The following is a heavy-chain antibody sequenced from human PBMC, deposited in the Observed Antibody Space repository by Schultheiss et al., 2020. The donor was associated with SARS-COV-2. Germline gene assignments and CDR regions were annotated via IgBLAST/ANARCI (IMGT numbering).Heavy chain of an antibody. CDR1: GGSISSYY. D-gene: IGHD3-22*01. CDR3: ARDRHYYDSSGYSPYWYFDL. J-gene: IGHJ2*01. Sequence: SQTLSLTCPVSGGSISSYYWSWIRQPAGKGLEWIGRIYTSGSTNYNPSLKSRVTMSVDTSKNQFSLKLSSVTAADTAVYYCARDRHYYDSSGYSPYWYFDLWGRGTLVTVSS. V-gene: IGHV4-4*07. CDR2: IYTSGST.